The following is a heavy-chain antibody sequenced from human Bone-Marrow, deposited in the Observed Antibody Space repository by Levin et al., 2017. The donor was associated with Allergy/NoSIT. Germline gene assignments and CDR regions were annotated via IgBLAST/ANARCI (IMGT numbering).Heavy chain of an antibody. CDR3: ARRAAVAATGAIDY. CDR1: GGSISSSSYY. CDR2: FYYSGST. D-gene: IGHD6-19*01. J-gene: IGHJ4*02. Sequence: GSLRLSCTVSGGSISSSSYYWGWIRQPPGKGLEWIGSFYYSGSTHYNPSLKSRVTISVDTSKSQFSLTLSSVTAADTAVYYCARRAAVAATGAIDYWGQGTLVTVSS. V-gene: IGHV4-39*01.